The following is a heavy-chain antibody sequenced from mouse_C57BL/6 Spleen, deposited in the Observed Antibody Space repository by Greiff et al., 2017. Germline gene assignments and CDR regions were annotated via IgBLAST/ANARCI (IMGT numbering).Heavy chain of an antibody. CDR3: ARGHYDYDGNFDY. D-gene: IGHD2-4*01. CDR1: GYAFSSSW. V-gene: IGHV1-82*01. Sequence: VQVVESGPELVKPGASVKISCKASGYAFSSSWMNWVKQRPGKGLGWIGRIYPGDGDTNYNGKFKGKATLTADKSSSTAYMQLSSLTSEDSAVYFCARGHYDYDGNFDYWGQGTTLTVSS. CDR2: IYPGDGDT. J-gene: IGHJ2*01.